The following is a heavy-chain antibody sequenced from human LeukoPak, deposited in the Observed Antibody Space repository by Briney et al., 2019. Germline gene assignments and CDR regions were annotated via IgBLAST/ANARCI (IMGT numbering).Heavy chain of an antibody. CDR3: ARGMRAYCSGGSCYSDAFDI. J-gene: IGHJ3*02. D-gene: IGHD2-15*01. CDR2: ISDDGSNK. V-gene: IGHV3-30*03. Sequence: GGSLRLSCAASGFTFRNYGMHWVRQAPGKGLDWVAVISDDGSNKYYVDSVKGRFTISRDNSKNTLYLQMNSLRVEDTAVYYCARGMRAYCSGGSCYSDAFDIWGQGTMVTVSS. CDR1: GFTFRNYG.